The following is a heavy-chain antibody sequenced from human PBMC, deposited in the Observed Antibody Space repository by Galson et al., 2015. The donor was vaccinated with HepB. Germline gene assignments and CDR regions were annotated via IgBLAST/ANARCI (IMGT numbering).Heavy chain of an antibody. D-gene: IGHD3-10*01. CDR1: GFNFGAYW. CDR3: ARDGRGSIPFDY. J-gene: IGHJ4*02. V-gene: IGHV3-7*01. CDR2: IKQDGSEK. Sequence: SLRLSCAASGFNFGAYWMTWVRQAPGKGLERVANIKQDGSEKLYVDSVKGRFTISRDNAKNSLYPQMNSLRDEDTAVYYCARDGRGSIPFDYWGQGVLVSVSS.